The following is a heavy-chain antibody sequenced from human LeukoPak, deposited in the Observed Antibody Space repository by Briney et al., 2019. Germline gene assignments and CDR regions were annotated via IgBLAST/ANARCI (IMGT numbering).Heavy chain of an antibody. Sequence: VGSLRLSCAASGFTFSSYAMSWVRQAPGKGLECVSAISGSGGSTYYADSVKGRFTISRDNSKNTLYLQMNSLRAEDTAVYYCAKVAPLRFLEWLLSFDYWGQGTLVTVSS. CDR1: GFTFSSYA. J-gene: IGHJ4*02. V-gene: IGHV3-23*01. CDR3: AKVAPLRFLEWLLSFDY. D-gene: IGHD3-3*01. CDR2: ISGSGGST.